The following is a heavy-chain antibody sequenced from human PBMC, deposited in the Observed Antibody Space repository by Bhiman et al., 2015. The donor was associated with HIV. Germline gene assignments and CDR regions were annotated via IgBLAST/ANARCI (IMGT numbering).Heavy chain of an antibody. Sequence: EVQLVESGGGLVKPGGSLRLSCAASGFTFSIYSMNWVRQAPGKGLEWVSSISSSSSYIYYADSVKGRFTISRDNAKNSLYLQVNSLRAEDTAVYYCAREFTGYSSSNFDYWGQGNPGHR. CDR1: GFTFSIYS. V-gene: IGHV3-21*01. D-gene: IGHD6-13*01. J-gene: IGHJ4*02. CDR2: ISSSSSYI. CDR3: AREFTGYSSSNFDY.